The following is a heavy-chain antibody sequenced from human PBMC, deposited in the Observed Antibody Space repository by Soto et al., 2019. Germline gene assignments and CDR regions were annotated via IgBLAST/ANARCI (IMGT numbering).Heavy chain of an antibody. CDR1: GGSLSYTPYY. CDR2: IYHSGST. CDR3: ARLGYTSASFSGLDV. V-gene: IGHV4-59*08. J-gene: IGHJ6*02. Sequence: PSETLSLTCTVSGGSLSYTPYYWSWIRQPPGKTLEWIGYIYHSGSTNYKPSLKSRVTMSVDTSKNQFSLKLNSVTAADTAVYFCARLGYTSASFSGLDVWGQGTTVTVSS. D-gene: IGHD6-19*01.